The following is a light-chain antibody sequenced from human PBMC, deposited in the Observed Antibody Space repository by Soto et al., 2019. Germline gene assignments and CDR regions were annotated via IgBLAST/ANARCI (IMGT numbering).Light chain of an antibody. CDR3: QHYSNWPPRYS. J-gene: IGKJ2*01. Sequence: IMWMQSPGTLSVSPGERASLSCRASQSLSSNVAWYQQKPGQAPRLLIYNILTRATGIPARFSGSGSGTEFTLTISSLQSEDFAVYFCQHYSNWPPRYSFGQGTKVDIK. CDR1: QSLSSN. CDR2: NIL. V-gene: IGKV3-15*01.